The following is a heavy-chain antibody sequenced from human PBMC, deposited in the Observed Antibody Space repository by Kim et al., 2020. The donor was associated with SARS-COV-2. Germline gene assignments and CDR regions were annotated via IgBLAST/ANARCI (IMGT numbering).Heavy chain of an antibody. V-gene: IGHV3-48*03. J-gene: IGHJ3*02. Sequence: GGSLRLSCAASGFTFSSYEMNWVRQAPGKGLEWVSYISSSGSTIYYADSVKGRFTISRDNAKNSLYLQMNSLRAEDTAVYYCARGTYYYDSSGYHAFDIWGQGTMVTVSS. CDR2: ISSSGSTI. D-gene: IGHD3-22*01. CDR3: ARGTYYYDSSGYHAFDI. CDR1: GFTFSSYE.